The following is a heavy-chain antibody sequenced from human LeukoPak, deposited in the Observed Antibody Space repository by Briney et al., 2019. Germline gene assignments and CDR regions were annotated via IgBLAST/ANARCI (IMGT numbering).Heavy chain of an antibody. V-gene: IGHV1-18*01. CDR1: GGTFSSYG. CDR2: ISAYNGNT. J-gene: IGHJ4*02. Sequence: ASVKVSCKASGGTFSSYGISWVRQAPGQGLEWMGWISAYNGNTNYAQKLQGRVTMTTDTSTSTAYMELRSLRSDDTAVYYCARASRSDYDILTGSVNYYFDYWGQGTLVTVSS. CDR3: ARASRSDYDILTGSVNYYFDY. D-gene: IGHD3-9*01.